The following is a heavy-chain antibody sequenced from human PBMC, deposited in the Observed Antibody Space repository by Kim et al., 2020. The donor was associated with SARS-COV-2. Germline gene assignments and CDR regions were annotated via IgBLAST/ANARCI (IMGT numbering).Heavy chain of an antibody. D-gene: IGHD6-19*01. J-gene: IGHJ3*01. CDR2: ISYDGSNK. CDR1: GFTFSSYG. V-gene: IGHV3-30*18. CDR3: AKASSREQWLVKG. Sequence: GGSLRLSCAASGFTFSSYGMHWVRQAPGKGLDWVALISYDGSNKYYADSVKGRFTISRDNSKSTLYLQMNNLTSEDTALYYCAKASSREQWLVKGWGQGT.